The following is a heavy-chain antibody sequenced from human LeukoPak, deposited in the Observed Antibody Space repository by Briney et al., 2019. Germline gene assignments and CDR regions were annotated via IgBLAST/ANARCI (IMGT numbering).Heavy chain of an antibody. CDR3: ARVVYSYGYDY. D-gene: IGHD5-18*01. J-gene: IGHJ4*02. V-gene: IGHV1-69*05. CDR2: IIPIFGTA. Sequence: SVKVSCMASGYTFIDYYMHWVRHAPGQGLEWMGRIIPIFGTANYAQRFQGRVTITTDESTSTAYMELSSLRSEDTAVYYCARVVYSYGYDYWGQGTLVTVSS. CDR1: GYTFIDYY.